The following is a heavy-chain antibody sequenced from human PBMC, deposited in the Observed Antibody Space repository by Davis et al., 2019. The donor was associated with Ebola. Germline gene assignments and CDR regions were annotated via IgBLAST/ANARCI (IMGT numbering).Heavy chain of an antibody. Sequence: AASVKVSCKASGYTFTNYYMHWVRQAPGQGLEWMGMINPNDGRTIYAQKFQGRVTVTRDTSTTTVYMDLRSLRSEDPALYYCTTPGGQDSGYDVFDIWGQGTMVTVSS. V-gene: IGHV1-46*03. CDR2: INPNDGRT. J-gene: IGHJ3*02. CDR1: GYTFTNYY. CDR3: TTPGGQDSGYDVFDI. D-gene: IGHD5-12*01.